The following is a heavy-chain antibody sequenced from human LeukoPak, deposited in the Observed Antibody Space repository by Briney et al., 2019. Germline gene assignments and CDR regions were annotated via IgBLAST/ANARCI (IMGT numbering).Heavy chain of an antibody. J-gene: IGHJ3*02. CDR2: IYSGGST. CDR3: VARPDEHYHDSSGYKEGRATAPPFDI. V-gene: IGHV3-66*01. Sequence: PGGSLRLSCAASGFTVSSSYMSWVRQAPGKGLEWVSVIYSGGSTYYADSVKGRFTISRDNSKNTLYLQMNSLRAEDTAVYYCVARPDEHYHDSSGYKEGRATAPPFDIWGQGTMVTVSS. D-gene: IGHD3-22*01. CDR1: GFTVSSSY.